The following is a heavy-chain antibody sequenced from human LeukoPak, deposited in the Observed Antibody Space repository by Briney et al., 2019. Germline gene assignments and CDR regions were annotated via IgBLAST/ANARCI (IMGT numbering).Heavy chain of an antibody. CDR1: AGSFNYY. CDR3: ANSLYCGDDCL. V-gene: IGHV4-34*01. CDR2: INHSGIT. D-gene: IGHD2-21*02. J-gene: IGHJ3*01. Sequence: KRSETLSLTCAVYAGSFNYYWSWIRQPPGKGLEWIGEINHSGITKYNPSLKSRVSISVDTSKNQFSLRLSSVTAADTAIYYCANSLYCGDDCLWGRGPMRSVSS.